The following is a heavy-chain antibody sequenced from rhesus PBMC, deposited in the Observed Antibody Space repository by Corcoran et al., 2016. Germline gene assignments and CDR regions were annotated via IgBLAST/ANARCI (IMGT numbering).Heavy chain of an antibody. V-gene: IGHV3-134*01. J-gene: IGHJ4*01. CDR3: TRVLGNYRDY. Sequence: DVQLVESGGGLVKPGGSLRLSCAASGFTFDDFAMSWVRQAPGKGLEWVSRNGCNCGTIYYADSVKGRFTISRDNAKNSLFLQMDRLRAEDTAVYYCTRVLGNYRDYWGQGVLVTVSS. CDR2: NGCNCGTI. CDR1: GFTFDDFA. D-gene: IGHD4-17*01.